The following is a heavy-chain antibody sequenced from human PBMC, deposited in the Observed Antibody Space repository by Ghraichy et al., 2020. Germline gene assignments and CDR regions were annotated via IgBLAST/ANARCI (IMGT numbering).Heavy chain of an antibody. CDR1: GFNFNNYV. V-gene: IGHV3-21*01. CDR2: ISSQSNYI. D-gene: IGHD3-16*01. CDR3: ARDGAYTIVLDY. Sequence: GGSLRLSCAASGFNFNNYVMNWVRQAPGKGLEWVSSISSQSNYIYYADSVKGQFTISRDNAKNSVYLEMNSLRDEDTAVYYCARDGAYTIVLDYWGQGALVAVSS. J-gene: IGHJ4*02.